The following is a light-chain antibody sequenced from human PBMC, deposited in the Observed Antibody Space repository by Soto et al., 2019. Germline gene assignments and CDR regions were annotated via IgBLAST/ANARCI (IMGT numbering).Light chain of an antibody. CDR1: QSVLYSSNNKNY. J-gene: IGKJ2*01. CDR2: WAS. V-gene: IGKV4-1*01. CDR3: QQYYSTPRT. Sequence: DIVMTQSPDSLAVSLGERATINCKSSQSVLYSSNNKNYLAWYQQKPGQPPKLLIYWASTRESGVPDRFSGSGSGTYFTLTISSRQAEDGAVYYCQQYYSTPRTFGQGTKLEIK.